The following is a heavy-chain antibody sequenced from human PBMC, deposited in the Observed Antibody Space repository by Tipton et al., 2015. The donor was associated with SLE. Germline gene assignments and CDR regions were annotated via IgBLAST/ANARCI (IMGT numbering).Heavy chain of an antibody. J-gene: IGHJ3*02. D-gene: IGHD2-21*01. Sequence: TLSLTCTVSGCSISSYSWSWIRQPPGKGLEYIGYIYSSGSTNYNPSLKSRVTISLDTSKNQFSLKLSSVTAADTAVSYCARGGGGAFDIWGQGTMVTVSS. CDR3: ARGGGGAFDI. V-gene: IGHV4-59*01. CDR1: GCSISSYS. CDR2: IYSSGST.